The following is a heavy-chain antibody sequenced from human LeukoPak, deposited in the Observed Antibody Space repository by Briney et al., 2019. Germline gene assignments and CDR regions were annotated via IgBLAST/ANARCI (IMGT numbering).Heavy chain of an antibody. CDR2: ISSNWGST. J-gene: IGHJ6*04. CDR3: ARGPSGDYEADYSYGMDV. CDR1: GFTLSIYA. V-gene: IGHV3-64*02. Sequence: GGSLRLSCTASGFTLSIYAMQWVRKAPEKALEYVSAISSNWGSTYYADSVKVRFTISRDNYKTTLYLQMGSLRAEDMAVYYCARGPSGDYEADYSYGMDVWGKGTTVTVSS. D-gene: IGHD4-17*01.